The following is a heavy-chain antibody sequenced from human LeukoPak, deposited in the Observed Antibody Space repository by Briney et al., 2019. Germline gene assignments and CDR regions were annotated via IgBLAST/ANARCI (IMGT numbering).Heavy chain of an antibody. Sequence: SETLSLTCTVSGGSISSGGYYWSWIRQHPGKGREWIGYIYYSGSTYYNPSLKSRVTISVDTSKNQFSLKLSSVTAADTAVYYCARDWHSSGWMNLDYWGQGTLVTVSS. V-gene: IGHV4-31*03. CDR1: GGSISSGGYY. CDR3: ARDWHSSGWMNLDY. J-gene: IGHJ4*02. D-gene: IGHD6-19*01. CDR2: IYYSGST.